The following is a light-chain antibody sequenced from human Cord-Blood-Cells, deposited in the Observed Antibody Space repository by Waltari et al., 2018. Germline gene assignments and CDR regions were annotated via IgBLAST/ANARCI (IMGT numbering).Light chain of an antibody. CDR2: GAA. J-gene: IGKJ4*01. CDR1: QSVSSN. V-gene: IGKV3-15*01. CDR3: QQYNNWPPLT. Sequence: EIVMTQSPATLSVSPAPRATLPCRASQSVSSNLAWYQQKPGPAPRLLIYGAATRATGIPARFSGSGYGTEFTLTISSLQSEDFAVYYCQQYNNWPPLTFGGGTKVEIK.